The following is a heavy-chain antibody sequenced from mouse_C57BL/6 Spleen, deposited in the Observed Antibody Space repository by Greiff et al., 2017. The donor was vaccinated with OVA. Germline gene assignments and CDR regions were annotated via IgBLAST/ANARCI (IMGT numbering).Heavy chain of an antibody. Sequence: QVQLQQPGAELVKPGASVKMSCKASGYTFTSYWITWVKQRPGQGLEWIGDIYPGSGSNNYNEKFKSKATLTVDTSSSTAYMQLSSLTSEDPAVYYCARSPGYYLGFDYWGQGTTLTVSS. CDR1: GYTFTSYW. D-gene: IGHD2-3*01. J-gene: IGHJ2*01. V-gene: IGHV1-55*01. CDR2: IYPGSGSN. CDR3: ARSPGYYLGFDY.